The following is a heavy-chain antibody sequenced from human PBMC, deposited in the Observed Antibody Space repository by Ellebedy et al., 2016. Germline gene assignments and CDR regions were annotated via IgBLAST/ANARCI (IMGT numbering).Heavy chain of an antibody. Sequence: SETLSLTXTVSGGSISSSSYYWSWIRQPPGKGLEWIGEINHSGSTNYNPSLKSRVTISVDRSKNQFSLKLSSVTAADTAVYYCASTRRGAFDIWGQGTMVTVSS. CDR2: INHSGST. V-gene: IGHV4-39*07. D-gene: IGHD1-26*01. J-gene: IGHJ3*02. CDR1: GGSISSSSYY. CDR3: ASTRRGAFDI.